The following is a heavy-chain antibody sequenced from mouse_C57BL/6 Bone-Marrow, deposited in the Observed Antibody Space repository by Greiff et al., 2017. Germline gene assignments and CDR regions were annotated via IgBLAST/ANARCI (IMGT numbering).Heavy chain of an antibody. CDR2: ISSGSSTI. V-gene: IGHV5-17*01. CDR3: AKGVYYYGGWYFDV. CDR1: GFTFSDYG. Sequence: EVHLVESGGGLVKPGGSLKLSCAASGFTFSDYGMHWVRQAPEKGLEWVAYISSGSSTIYYADTVKGRFTISRDNAKNTLFLQMTSLRSEDTAMYYCAKGVYYYGGWYFDVWGTGTTVTVSS. J-gene: IGHJ1*03. D-gene: IGHD1-1*01.